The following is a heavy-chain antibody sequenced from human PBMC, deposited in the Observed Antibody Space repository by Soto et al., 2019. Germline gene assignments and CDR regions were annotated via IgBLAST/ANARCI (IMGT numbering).Heavy chain of an antibody. CDR2: ISAYNGNT. Sequence: ASVKVSCNASGYTFTSYGISWVRQAPGQGLEWMGWISAYNGNTNYAQKLQGRVTMTTDTSTSTAYMELRSLRSDDTAVYYCARDKIERYFDWGIDYWGQGTLVTVSS. J-gene: IGHJ4*02. D-gene: IGHD3-9*01. V-gene: IGHV1-18*01. CDR1: GYTFTSYG. CDR3: ARDKIERYFDWGIDY.